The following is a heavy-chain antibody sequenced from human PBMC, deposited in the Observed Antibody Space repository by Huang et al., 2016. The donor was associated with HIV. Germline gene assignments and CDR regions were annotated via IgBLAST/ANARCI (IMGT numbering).Heavy chain of an antibody. Sequence: QLQLQGSGPGLVKPSETLSLTCTVSGGSITSSSYYWGWIRQPPGKGLEWVGSIYSSGMTDYNQYRRSGGTVSVDTSKNQFSLKLSSVTAADTAVYYCARHFSYYDSSGYTPWDAFDIWGQGTMVTVSS. CDR1: GGSITSSSYY. J-gene: IGHJ3*02. D-gene: IGHD3-22*01. CDR2: IYSSGMT. CDR3: ARHFSYYDSSGYTPWDAFDI. V-gene: IGHV4-39*01.